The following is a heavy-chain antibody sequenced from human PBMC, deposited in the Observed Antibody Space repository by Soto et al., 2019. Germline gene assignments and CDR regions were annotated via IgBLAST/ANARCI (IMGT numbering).Heavy chain of an antibody. CDR2: ISAYNGNT. V-gene: IGHV1-18*01. Sequence: ASVKVSCKASGYTFTSYGISWARQAPGQGLEWMGWISAYNGNTNYAQKLQGRVTMTTDTSTSTAYMELRSLRSDDTAVYYCARRPYSGYVDYFDYWGQGTLVTVSS. CDR3: ARRPYSGYVDYFDY. D-gene: IGHD5-12*01. J-gene: IGHJ4*02. CDR1: GYTFTSYG.